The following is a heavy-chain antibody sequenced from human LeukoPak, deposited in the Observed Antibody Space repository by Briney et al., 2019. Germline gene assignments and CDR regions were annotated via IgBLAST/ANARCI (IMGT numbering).Heavy chain of an antibody. CDR1: GFTFSSYE. V-gene: IGHV4-39*07. J-gene: IGHJ6*03. CDR2: IYYSGST. Sequence: GSLRLSCAASGFTFSSYEMNWVRQAPGEGLEWIGSIYYSGSTYYNPSLKSRVTISVDTSKTQISLKLSCVTAADTAVYYCARVRDYYYYMDVWGKGTTVTVSS. CDR3: ARVRDYYYYMDV.